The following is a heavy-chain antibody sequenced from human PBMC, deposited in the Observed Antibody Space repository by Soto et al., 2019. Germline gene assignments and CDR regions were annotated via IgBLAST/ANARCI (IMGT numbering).Heavy chain of an antibody. Sequence: ASVKVSCKASGYTFTSYDINWVRQATGQGLEWMGWMNPNSGNTGYAQKFQGRVTMTRNTSISTAYMALSSLRSEDTAVYYCANGVAPAGGHYYYYGMDVWGQRTTVTVSS. J-gene: IGHJ6*02. CDR1: GYTFTSYD. CDR3: ANGVAPAGGHYYYYGMDV. D-gene: IGHD2-2*01. V-gene: IGHV1-8*01. CDR2: MNPNSGNT.